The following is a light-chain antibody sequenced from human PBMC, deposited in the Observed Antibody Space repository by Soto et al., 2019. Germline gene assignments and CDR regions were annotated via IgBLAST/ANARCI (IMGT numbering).Light chain of an antibody. CDR3: QSFDNSPSAWV. V-gene: IGLV1-40*01. J-gene: IGLJ3*02. CDR1: SSNIGAGYD. Sequence: QSVLTQPPSVSGAPGQRVTISCTGTSSNIGAGYDVHWYQHLPGTVPKLLIFGNTNRPSGVPDRFSGSRSGTSASLAITGLQVGDEADYYCQSFDNSPSAWVFGGGTKLTAL. CDR2: GNT.